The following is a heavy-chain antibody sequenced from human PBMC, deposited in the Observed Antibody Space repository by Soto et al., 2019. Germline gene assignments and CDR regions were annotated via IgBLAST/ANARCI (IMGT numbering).Heavy chain of an antibody. J-gene: IGHJ4*02. D-gene: IGHD4-17*01. V-gene: IGHV3-23*01. CDR2: ISGSGNT. CDR1: GFTISSYS. Sequence: GGSLTLSCAASGFTISSYSMIWVRQAPGKGLEWVSAISGSGNTYYAESVKGRFTIYRDNSKNTLYLQMNILGAEDTAVYYCDRGFYGDGVEYWGPGTLVTVSS. CDR3: DRGFYGDGVEY.